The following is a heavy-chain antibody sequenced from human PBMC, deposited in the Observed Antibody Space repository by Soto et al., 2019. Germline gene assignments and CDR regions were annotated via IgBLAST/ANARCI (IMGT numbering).Heavy chain of an antibody. CDR3: TRDPSGARYNWNYYYYYGMDV. V-gene: IGHV3-49*03. CDR1: GFTFGDYA. J-gene: IGHJ6*02. CDR2: IRSKAYGGTT. Sequence: PGGSLRLSCTASGFTFGDYAMSWFRQAPGKGLEWVGFIRSKAYGGTTEYAASVKGRFTISRDDSKSIAYLQMNSLKTEDTAVYYCTRDPSGARYNWNYYYYYGMDVWGQGTTVTVSS. D-gene: IGHD1-20*01.